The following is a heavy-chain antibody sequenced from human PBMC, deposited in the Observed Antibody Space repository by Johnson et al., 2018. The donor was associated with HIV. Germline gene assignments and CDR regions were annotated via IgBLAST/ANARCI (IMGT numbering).Heavy chain of an antibody. J-gene: IGHJ3*02. CDR3: ARDAAIFGGWAAFDI. Sequence: QVQLVETGGGLVKPGGSLRLSCAASGFSFSDYYMSWIRQAPGKGLEWVSYISSSGSTIYYADSVKGRFTISRDNAKNSLYLQMNGLGAEDTAVYYCARDAAIFGGWAAFDIWGQGTMVTVSS. CDR2: ISSSGSTI. CDR1: GFSFSDYY. V-gene: IGHV3-11*04. D-gene: IGHD3-3*01.